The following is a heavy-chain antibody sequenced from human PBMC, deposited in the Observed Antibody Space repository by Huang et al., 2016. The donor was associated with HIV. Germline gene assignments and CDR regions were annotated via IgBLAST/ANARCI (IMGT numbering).Heavy chain of an antibody. CDR1: GFTFRTYC. V-gene: IGHV3-21*01. D-gene: IGHD3-22*01. CDR2: ISSSSGYR. J-gene: IGHJ4*02. CDR3: ARDQGGGYFDSNGYIDY. Sequence: EVQVVESGGGLVKPGGSLRLSCAASGFTFRTYCMDWVRQAPGKGLEGVETISSSSGYRKYADTVKGRFTISRDNAKNSLYLQMSRLRAEDTAVYYCARDQGGGYFDSNGYIDYWGQGTLVTVSS.